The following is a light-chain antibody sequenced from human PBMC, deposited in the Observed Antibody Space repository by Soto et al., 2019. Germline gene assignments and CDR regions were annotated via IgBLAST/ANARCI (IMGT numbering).Light chain of an antibody. Sequence: DIPITQSFATMSGSGGDRDTITSRASQSISSWLAWYQQKPGKAPKLLIYDASSLESGVPSRFSGSGSGTEFTLTIRSLEPDDFATYHCQRYNSLWTFGQGTKVDIK. CDR2: DAS. CDR1: QSISSW. CDR3: QRYNSLWT. V-gene: IGKV1-5*01. J-gene: IGKJ1*01.